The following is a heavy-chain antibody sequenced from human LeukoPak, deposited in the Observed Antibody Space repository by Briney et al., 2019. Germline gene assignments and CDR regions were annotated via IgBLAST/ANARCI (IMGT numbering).Heavy chain of an antibody. CDR1: GYTFTSYY. J-gene: IGHJ6*03. V-gene: IGHV1-2*02. CDR3: ARNRWFGEDYYYYMDV. D-gene: IGHD3-10*01. Sequence: ASVKVSCKASGYTFTSYYMHWVRQAPGQGLEWMGWINPNSGGTNYAQKFQGRVTMTRDTSISTAYMELSRLRSDDTAVYYCARNRWFGEDYYYYMDVWGKGTTVTVSS. CDR2: INPNSGGT.